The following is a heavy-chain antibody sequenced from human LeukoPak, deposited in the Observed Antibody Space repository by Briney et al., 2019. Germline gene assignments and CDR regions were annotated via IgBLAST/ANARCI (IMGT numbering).Heavy chain of an antibody. V-gene: IGHV3-23*01. J-gene: IGHJ4*02. Sequence: GGSLRLSCAASGFTFSIYAMSWVRQAPGKGLEWVSAISGSGGSTYYADSVKGRFTISRDNSKNTLYLQMNSLRAEDTAVYYCATYYDILTGWSPTYYYFDYWGQGTLVTVSS. CDR3: ATYYDILTGWSPTYYYFDY. D-gene: IGHD3-9*01. CDR1: GFTFSIYA. CDR2: ISGSGGST.